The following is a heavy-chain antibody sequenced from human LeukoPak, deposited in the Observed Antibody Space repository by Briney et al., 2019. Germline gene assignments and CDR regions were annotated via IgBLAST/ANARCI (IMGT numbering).Heavy chain of an antibody. D-gene: IGHD3-10*01. J-gene: IGHJ4*02. CDR3: ARDRSYGSGSLDIDY. V-gene: IGHV3-48*01. Sequence: GGSLRLSCVASGFTFSSYSMNWVRQAPGKGLEWVSYISRRSSTIYYADSVKGRFTISRDNAKNSLYLQMNSLRVEDTAVYYCARDRSYGSGSLDIDYWGQGTLVTVSS. CDR2: ISRRSSTI. CDR1: GFTFSSYS.